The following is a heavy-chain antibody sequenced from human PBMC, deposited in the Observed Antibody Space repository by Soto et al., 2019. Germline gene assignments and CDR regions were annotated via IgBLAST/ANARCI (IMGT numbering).Heavy chain of an antibody. V-gene: IGHV3-72*01. CDR1: GFTFTDHY. CDR3: AREIRRDYYYYYPLDV. CDR2: TKNKPNKYTT. Sequence: PGGSLRLSCLASGFTFTDHYMDWVRQAPGTGLEWIARTKNKPNKYTTTYAASVKGRFTISRDDSESSLYLQMNNLKTEDTAVYYCAREIRRDYYYYYPLDVWGQGTTVTVSS. J-gene: IGHJ6*02.